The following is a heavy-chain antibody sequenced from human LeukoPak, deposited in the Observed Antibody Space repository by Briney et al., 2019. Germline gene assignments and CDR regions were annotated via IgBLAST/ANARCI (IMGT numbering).Heavy chain of an antibody. Sequence: PGGSLRLSCAASGFTFNNYWMHWVRQAPGKGLVWVSRVNSDGSSTSYADSVKGRFTISRDNAKNTVYLQMKSLRDDDTAVYYCARAQAVAGTGGFDPWGQGTLVTVSS. CDR1: GFTFNNYW. D-gene: IGHD6-19*01. V-gene: IGHV3-74*01. CDR2: VNSDGSST. CDR3: ARAQAVAGTGGFDP. J-gene: IGHJ5*02.